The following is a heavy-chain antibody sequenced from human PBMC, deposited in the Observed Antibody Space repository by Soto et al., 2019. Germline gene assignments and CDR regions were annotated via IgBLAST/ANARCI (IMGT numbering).Heavy chain of an antibody. D-gene: IGHD3-10*01. V-gene: IGHV1-46*01. Sequence: ASVKVSCKASGYTFTSYDINWVRQATGQGLEWKGKINPSGGSTTYAQKFQDRVTMTRDTSTNTIYLELSRLISEDTAVYYCARAYYYGLGSYSNGPFDYWGQGTLVTVSS. CDR2: INPSGGST. J-gene: IGHJ4*02. CDR3: ARAYYYGLGSYSNGPFDY. CDR1: GYTFTSYD.